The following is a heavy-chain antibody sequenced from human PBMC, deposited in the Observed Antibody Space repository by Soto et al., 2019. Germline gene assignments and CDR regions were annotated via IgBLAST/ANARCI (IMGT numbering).Heavy chain of an antibody. D-gene: IGHD2-2*01. CDR1: GYTFTSYA. J-gene: IGHJ3*02. V-gene: IGHV1-3*01. Sequence: SVKVSCKASGYTFTSYAMHWVRQAPGQRLEWMGWINGGNGNTKYSQKLQGRVTITRDTSATTAYMELSSLRSEDTAVYYCATAIADDAFDIWGRGTMVTVSS. CDR2: INGGNGNT. CDR3: ATAIADDAFDI.